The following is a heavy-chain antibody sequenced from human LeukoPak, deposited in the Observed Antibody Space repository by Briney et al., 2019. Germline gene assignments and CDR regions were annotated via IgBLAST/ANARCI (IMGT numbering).Heavy chain of an antibody. CDR2: INPNSGGT. D-gene: IGHD6-13*01. CDR3: ARDGLRAAAGSGIAKNDY. CDR1: GYTFTGYY. J-gene: IGHJ4*02. Sequence: ASVKVSCKASGYTFTGYYMHWVRQAPGQGLEWMGWINPNSGGTNYAQKFQGRVTMTRDTSISTAYMELRSLRSDDTAVYYCARDGLRAAAGSGIAKNDYWGQGTLVTVSS. V-gene: IGHV1-2*02.